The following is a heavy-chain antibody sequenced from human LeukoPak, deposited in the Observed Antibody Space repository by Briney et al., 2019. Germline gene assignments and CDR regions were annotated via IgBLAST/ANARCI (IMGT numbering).Heavy chain of an antibody. D-gene: IGHD3-3*01. J-gene: IGHJ4*02. CDR2: ISSSSSYI. CDR3: ARAGYDFWSGHAYFDY. Sequence: GSLRLSCAASGFTFSSYAMNWVRQAPGKGLEWVSSISSSSSYIYYANSVEGRFTISRDNAKNSLYLQMNSLRVEDTAVFYCARAGYDFWSGHAYFDYWGQGTLVTVSS. V-gene: IGHV3-21*01. CDR1: GFTFSSYA.